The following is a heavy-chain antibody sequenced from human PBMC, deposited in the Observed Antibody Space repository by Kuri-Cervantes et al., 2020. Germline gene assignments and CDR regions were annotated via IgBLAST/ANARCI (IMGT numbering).Heavy chain of an antibody. CDR1: GYTFTSYY. Sequence: ASVKVSCKASGYTFTSYYMHWVRQAPGQGLEWMGWISTYNVNTNYAQKLQGRVTMTTDTSTSTAYMELRSLRSDDTAVYYCAREGDDSSGYYSTYFDYWGQGTLVTVSS. CDR3: AREGDDSSGYYSTYFDY. J-gene: IGHJ4*02. CDR2: ISTYNVNT. D-gene: IGHD3-22*01. V-gene: IGHV1-18*04.